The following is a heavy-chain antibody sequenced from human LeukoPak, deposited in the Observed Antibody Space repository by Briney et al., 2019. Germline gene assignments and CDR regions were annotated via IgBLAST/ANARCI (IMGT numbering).Heavy chain of an antibody. Sequence: SETLSLTCTVSGGSFNRYYWSWIRQPPGKGLEWIGFVSYSGTTDYNPSLKSRVTISKDTSKSQLSLKLTSVTAADTAVYYCARHPSADPAYFFDYWGQGTLVTLCS. V-gene: IGHV4-59*08. D-gene: IGHD3-9*01. CDR1: GGSFNRYY. CDR3: ARHPSADPAYFFDY. CDR2: VSYSGTT. J-gene: IGHJ4*02.